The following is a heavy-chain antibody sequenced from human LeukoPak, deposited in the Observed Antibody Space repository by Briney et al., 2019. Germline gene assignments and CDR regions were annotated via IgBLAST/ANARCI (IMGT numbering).Heavy chain of an antibody. V-gene: IGHV4-59*01. D-gene: IGHD5-24*01. J-gene: IGHJ4*02. CDR1: GGSISGSY. CDR2: FYYSGNT. CDR3: ARDPYRDNFFDY. Sequence: SETLSLTCTVSGGSISGSYWSCIRQPPGKGLEWIGSFYYSGNTNYNPSLKSRVTISVDTSKNQFSLNLSSVTAADTAVYYCARDPYRDNFFDYWGQGTLVTVSS.